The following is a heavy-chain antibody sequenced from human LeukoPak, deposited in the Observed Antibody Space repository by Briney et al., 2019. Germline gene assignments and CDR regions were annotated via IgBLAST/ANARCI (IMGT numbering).Heavy chain of an antibody. CDR3: ARAPPDGYFDY. J-gene: IGHJ4*02. CDR1: GGSISSGDYY. V-gene: IGHV4-30-4*08. CDR2: IYYSGST. Sequence: SETLSLTCTVSGGSISSGDYYWSWIRQPPGKGLEWIGYIYYSGSTYYNPSLKSRVTISVDTSKNQFSLELSSVTAADTAVYYCARAPPDGYFDYWGQGTLVTVSS.